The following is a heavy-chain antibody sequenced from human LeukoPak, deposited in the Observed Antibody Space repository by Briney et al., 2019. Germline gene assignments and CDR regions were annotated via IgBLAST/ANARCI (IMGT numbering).Heavy chain of an antibody. CDR3: ARQHDFWSGYYYFDY. CDR1: GVSISSGSYY. J-gene: IGHJ4*02. V-gene: IGHV4-61*02. CDR2: IYTSGST. D-gene: IGHD3-3*01. Sequence: PSQTLSLTCTVSGVSISSGSYYWSWIRQPAGKGLEWIGRIYTSGSTNYNPSLKSRVTISVDTSKNQFSLKLSSVTAADTAVYYCARQHDFWSGYYYFDYWGQGTLVTVSS.